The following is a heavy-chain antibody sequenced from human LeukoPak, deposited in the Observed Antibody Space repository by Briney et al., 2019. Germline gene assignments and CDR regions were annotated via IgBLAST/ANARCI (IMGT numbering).Heavy chain of an antibody. CDR1: GYTFTGYY. Sequence: PVASVKVSCKASGYTFTGYYMHWVRQAPGQGLEWMGWINPNSGGTNYAQKFQGRVTMTRDTSISTAYMELSRLRSDDTAVYYCARDPSHFYYTDVWGKGTTVIVSS. D-gene: IGHD6-6*01. J-gene: IGHJ6*03. CDR2: INPNSGGT. CDR3: ARDPSHFYYTDV. V-gene: IGHV1-2*02.